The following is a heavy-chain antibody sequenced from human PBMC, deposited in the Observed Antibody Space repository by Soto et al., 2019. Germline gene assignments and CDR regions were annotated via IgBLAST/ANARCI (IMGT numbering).Heavy chain of an antibody. CDR1: GYTFTSYA. J-gene: IGHJ5*02. CDR3: AGGYGGYFHWFDP. V-gene: IGHV1-3*01. D-gene: IGHD5-12*01. Sequence: QVQLVQSGAEVKKPGASVKVSCKASGYTFTSYAMHWVRQAPGQRLEWMGWINAGNGNTKYSQKFQGRVTITRDTSASTAYMEVSSLRSDDTAVYYCAGGYGGYFHWFDPWGQGTLVTVSS. CDR2: INAGNGNT.